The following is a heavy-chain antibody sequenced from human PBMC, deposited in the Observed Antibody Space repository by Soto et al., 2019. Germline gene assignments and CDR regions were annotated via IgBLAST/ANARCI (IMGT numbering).Heavy chain of an antibody. J-gene: IGHJ4*02. CDR1: GGSLSSYY. D-gene: IGHD1-26*01. CDR2: VYSSGST. CDR3: ARGRIGYYGRRYEDS. Sequence: SETLSLTCTVSGGSLSSYYWNWIRQSPGQGLVWIGYVYSSGSTIYNPSLESRVTISVDMSKNQFSLKMNSVTAADTAIYYCARGRIGYYGRRYEDSWDQGTPVTVSS. V-gene: IGHV4-59*01.